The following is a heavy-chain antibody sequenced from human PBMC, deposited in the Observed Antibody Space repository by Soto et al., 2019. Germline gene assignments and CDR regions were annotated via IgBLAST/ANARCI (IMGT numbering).Heavy chain of an antibody. V-gene: IGHV2-5*02. CDR3: AHRLPHYYDSSGYID. CDR2: IRWDDDK. Sequence: QITLKESGPPLVKPTQTLTLTCTFSGFSLTTSGVSVGWIRQPPGKALEWLALIRWDDDKSYSPSLKGRLTITKDTSKNQVVLTMTNMDPVDTVTYYCAHRLPHYYDSSGYIDWGQGFLVTVSP. CDR1: GFSLTTSGVS. D-gene: IGHD3-22*01. J-gene: IGHJ4*02.